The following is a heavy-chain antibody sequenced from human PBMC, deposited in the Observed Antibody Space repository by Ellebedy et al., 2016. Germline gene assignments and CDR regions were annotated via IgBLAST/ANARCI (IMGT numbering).Heavy chain of an antibody. D-gene: IGHD5-24*01. CDR1: GGSISSSSYY. V-gene: IGHV4-39*07. CDR3: ARGGRRWLQPFDY. J-gene: IGHJ4*02. Sequence: SETLSLTCTVSGGSISSSSYYWGWIRQPPGKGLEWIGSIYYSGSTYYNPSLKSRVTISVDTSKNQFSLKLSSVTAADTAVYYCARGGRRWLQPFDYWGQGTLVTVSS. CDR2: IYYSGST.